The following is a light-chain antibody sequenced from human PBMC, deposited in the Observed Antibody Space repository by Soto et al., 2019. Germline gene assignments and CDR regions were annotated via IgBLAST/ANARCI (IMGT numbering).Light chain of an antibody. CDR2: WAS. CDR1: QSVLYSSNNKNY. CDR3: QQYYSTPPT. V-gene: IGKV4-1*01. J-gene: IGKJ1*01. Sequence: DIVMTQSPDSLAVSLGERATINCKSSQSVLYSSNNKNYFAWYQQKPGQPPKLLIYWASTRESGVPDRFVGSGFGTYFTLTISRLQAEDVAVYYWQQYYSTPPTFGRATNVDIK.